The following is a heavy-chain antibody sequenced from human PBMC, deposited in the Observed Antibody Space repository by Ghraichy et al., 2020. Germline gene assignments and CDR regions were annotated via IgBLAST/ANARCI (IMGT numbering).Heavy chain of an antibody. CDR3: ARESVFYYDSRGYYYYGMDV. D-gene: IGHD3-22*01. J-gene: IGHJ6*02. Sequence: GSLRLSCTVSGGSISSSSYYWGWIRQPPGKGLEWIGSIYYSGSTYYNPSLKSRVTISVDTSKNQFSLKLSSVTSADTAVYYCARESVFYYDSRGYYYYGMDVWGQGTTVTVSS. CDR1: GGSISSSSYY. CDR2: IYYSGST. V-gene: IGHV4-39*07.